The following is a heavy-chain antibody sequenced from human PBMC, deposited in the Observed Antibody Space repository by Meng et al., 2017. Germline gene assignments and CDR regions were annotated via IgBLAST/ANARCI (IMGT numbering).Heavy chain of an antibody. V-gene: IGHV3-69-1*01. CDR3: ARDLRLEAAAGNGPDAFDI. D-gene: IGHD6-13*01. CDR1: GFTFSDYY. CDR2: ISSSSTI. J-gene: IGHJ3*02. Sequence: GESLKISCAASGFTFSDYYMNWVRQAPGKGLEWVSSISSSSTIYYADSVKGRFTISRDNAKNSLYLQMNSLRAEDTAVYYCARDLRLEAAAGNGPDAFDIWGQGTMVTVSS.